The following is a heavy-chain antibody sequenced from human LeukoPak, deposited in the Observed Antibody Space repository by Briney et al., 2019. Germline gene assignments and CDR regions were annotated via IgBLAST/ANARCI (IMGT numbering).Heavy chain of an antibody. V-gene: IGHV1-69*01. CDR2: IIPIFGTA. CDR3: AGLQTYYYYGMYA. J-gene: IGHJ6*02. Sequence: ASVKVSCKPSGGTFSSYAISWVRQSPGQGLAWMGGIIPIFGTANYAQKFQGRVTITADESTSTAYMELSSLRSEDTAVYYCAGLQTYYYYGMYAWGQGTTVTVSS. CDR1: GGTFSSYA.